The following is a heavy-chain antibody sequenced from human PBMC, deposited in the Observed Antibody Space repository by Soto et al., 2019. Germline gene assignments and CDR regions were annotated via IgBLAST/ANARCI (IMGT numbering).Heavy chain of an antibody. J-gene: IGHJ4*02. V-gene: IGHV4-61*05. CDR1: GGSISGSSYY. Sequence: SETLSLTCTVSGGSISGSSYYWDWIRQPPGKGLEWIGYINYSGNTNYNPSLKSRVTISLDTSKSQFSLKLNSVTAADTAVYYCARGGGGSGSQDFDYWGQGNMVTVSS. CDR2: INYSGNT. CDR3: ARGGGGSGSQDFDY. D-gene: IGHD3-10*01.